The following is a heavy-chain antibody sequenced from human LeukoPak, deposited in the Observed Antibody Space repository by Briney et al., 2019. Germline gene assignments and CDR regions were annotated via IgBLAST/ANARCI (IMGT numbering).Heavy chain of an antibody. CDR3: AKREFTSEYDPNGYPDAFDN. V-gene: IGHV1-69*05. CDR2: IIPLFGIP. J-gene: IGHJ3*02. Sequence: SVKVSCKASGGTFNAYAINWVRQAPGQGLEWMGGIIPLFGIPNFAQKFQGRVTITTDESTSTAYMELSNLRSEDTAVYYCAKREFTSEYDPNGYPDAFDNWGQGTMVTVSS. D-gene: IGHD3-22*01. CDR1: GGTFNAYA.